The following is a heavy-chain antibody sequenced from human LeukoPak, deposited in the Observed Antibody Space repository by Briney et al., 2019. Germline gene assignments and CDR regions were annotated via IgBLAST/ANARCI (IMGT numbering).Heavy chain of an antibody. V-gene: IGHV3-53*01. J-gene: IGHJ4*02. Sequence: GGSLRLSCAASGFNVSNNYMSWVRQAPGKGLEWVSVIYRGGSIYYADSVKGRFTVSRDNSKNTVYLQMDSLRAEDTALYYRARDRGAAAGNWGQGTLVTVSS. CDR1: GFNVSNNY. CDR3: ARDRGAAAGN. CDR2: IYRGGSI. D-gene: IGHD6-13*01.